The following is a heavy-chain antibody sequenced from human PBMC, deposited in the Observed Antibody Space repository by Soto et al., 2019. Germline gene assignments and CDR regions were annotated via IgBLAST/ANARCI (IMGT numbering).Heavy chain of an antibody. CDR3: ARDLTESSSAFDY. CDR1: GFTFSSYS. D-gene: IGHD6-19*01. V-gene: IGHV3-21*01. CDR2: ISSSSSYI. J-gene: IGHJ4*02. Sequence: GGSLRLSCAASGFTFSSYSMNWVRQAPGKGLEWVSSISSSSSYIYYADSVKGRFTISRDNAKNSLYLQMNSLRAEDTAVYYCARDLTESSSAFDYWGQGTLVTVSS.